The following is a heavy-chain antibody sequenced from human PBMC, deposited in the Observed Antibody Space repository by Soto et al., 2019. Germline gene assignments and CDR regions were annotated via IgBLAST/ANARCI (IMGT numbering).Heavy chain of an antibody. CDR2: ISSSGSYI. Sequence: GGSLTVFGAACGFTFSSDSMNWVRQAPGKGLEWVSSISSSGSYIYYADSVKGRFTISRDNAKNSLYLQMNSLRAEDTAVYYCARDRLYAFDIWGQGTMVTVSS. CDR3: ARDRLYAFDI. D-gene: IGHD3-16*01. V-gene: IGHV3-21*01. J-gene: IGHJ3*02. CDR1: GFTFSSDS.